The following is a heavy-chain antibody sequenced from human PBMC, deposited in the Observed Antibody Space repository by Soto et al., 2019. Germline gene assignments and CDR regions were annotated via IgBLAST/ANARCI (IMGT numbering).Heavy chain of an antibody. Sequence: GGSLRLSCAASGFTFSSYAMHWVRQAPGKGLEWVAVISYDGSNKYYADSVKGRFTISRDNSKNTLYLQMNSLRAEDTAVYYCARGTGADPYCSGGSCYMSIRRDYYYGMDVWGQGTTVTVSS. D-gene: IGHD2-15*01. CDR2: ISYDGSNK. CDR1: GFTFSSYA. V-gene: IGHV3-30-3*01. CDR3: ARGTGADPYCSGGSCYMSIRRDYYYGMDV. J-gene: IGHJ6*02.